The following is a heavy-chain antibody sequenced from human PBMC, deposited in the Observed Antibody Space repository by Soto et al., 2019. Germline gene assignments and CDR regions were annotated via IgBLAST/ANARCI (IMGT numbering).Heavy chain of an antibody. Sequence: SQTRSLTCAISGDSVSSSSAAWNWIRQSPSRGLEWLGRTYYRSKWYSHYAVSVKSRITINPDTSKNQFSLQLNSVTPEDTAVYYCARIHSSSSSDMDVWGQGTTVTVSS. V-gene: IGHV6-1*01. CDR2: TYYRSKWYS. CDR1: GDSVSSSSAA. J-gene: IGHJ6*02. D-gene: IGHD6-6*01. CDR3: ARIHSSSSSDMDV.